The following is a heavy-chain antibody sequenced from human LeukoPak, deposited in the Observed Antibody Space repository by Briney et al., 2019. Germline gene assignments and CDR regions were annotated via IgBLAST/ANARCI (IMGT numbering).Heavy chain of an antibody. Sequence: ASVKVSCKASGYIFINHGIAWVRQAPGQGLEYMGWISAYSGNTDYAQNLQGRVTMTTDTSTTTAYMELRSLTSDDTAVYYCARWGPSPSDYWGQGTLVTVSS. CDR3: ARWGPSPSDY. V-gene: IGHV1-18*01. D-gene: IGHD3-16*01. J-gene: IGHJ4*02. CDR2: ISAYSGNT. CDR1: GYIFINHG.